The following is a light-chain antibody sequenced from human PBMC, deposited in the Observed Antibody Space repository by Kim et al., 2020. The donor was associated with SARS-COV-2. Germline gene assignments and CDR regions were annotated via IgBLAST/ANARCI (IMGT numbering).Light chain of an antibody. CDR3: QAWDSSTEE. J-gene: IGLJ2*01. CDR2: QDS. CDR1: KLGDKY. V-gene: IGLV3-1*01. Sequence: SYELTQPPSVSVSPGQTASITCSGDKLGDKYACWYQQKPGQSPVLVIYQDSKRPSGIPERFSGSNSGNTATLTISRTQAMDEADYYCQAWDSSTEEFGGG.